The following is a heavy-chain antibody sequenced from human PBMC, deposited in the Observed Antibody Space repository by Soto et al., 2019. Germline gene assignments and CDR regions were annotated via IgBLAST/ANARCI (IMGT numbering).Heavy chain of an antibody. CDR3: ARDIRRPYGDYGVDY. V-gene: IGHV3-21*01. CDR1: GFTFSSYS. J-gene: IGHJ4*02. CDR2: ISSSSSYI. D-gene: IGHD4-17*01. Sequence: EVQLVESGGGLVKPGGSLRLSCAASGFTFSSYSMNWVRQAPGKGLEWVSSISSSSSYIHYADSVKGRFTISRDNAKNSLYLQMNSLRAEDTAVYYCARDIRRPYGDYGVDYWGQGTLVTVSS.